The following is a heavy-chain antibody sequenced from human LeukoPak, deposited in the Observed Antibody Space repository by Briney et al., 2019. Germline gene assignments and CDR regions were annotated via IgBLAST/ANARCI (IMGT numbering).Heavy chain of an antibody. J-gene: IGHJ6*02. CDR3: ARGARSSSWRDYYYYYGMDV. Sequence: SVKVSCKASGGTFSSYAISWVRQTPGQGLEWMGGIIPIFGTANYAQKFQGRVTITADESTSTAYMELSSLRSEDTAVYYCARGARSSSWRDYYYYYGMDVWGQGTTVTVSS. CDR2: IIPIFGTA. CDR1: GGTFSSYA. V-gene: IGHV1-69*13. D-gene: IGHD6-13*01.